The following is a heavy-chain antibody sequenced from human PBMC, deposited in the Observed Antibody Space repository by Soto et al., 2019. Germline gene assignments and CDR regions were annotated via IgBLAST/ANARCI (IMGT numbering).Heavy chain of an antibody. CDR1: GGSISSSSYY. D-gene: IGHD2-15*01. CDR3: AGPLH. J-gene: IGHJ4*02. V-gene: IGHV4-39*01. Sequence: SETLSLTCTVSGGSISSSSYYCVWIRQPPGKGLELIGSIYYSGSTYYNPSLKSRVTISVDTSKNQFSLKLSSVTAADTAVYYCAGPLHWGQGTLVTVSS. CDR2: IYYSGST.